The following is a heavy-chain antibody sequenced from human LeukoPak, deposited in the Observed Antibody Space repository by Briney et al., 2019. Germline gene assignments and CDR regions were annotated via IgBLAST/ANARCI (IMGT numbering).Heavy chain of an antibody. CDR2: IYYSGST. V-gene: IGHV4-59*12. Sequence: KPSETLSLTCTVSGGSISSYYWSWIRQPPGKGLEWIGYIYYSGSTNYNPSLKSRVTISVDTSKNQFSLKLSSVTAADTAVYYCARDLRYYYDSSGYPSRAFDIWGQGTMVTVSS. CDR3: ARDLRYYYDSSGYPSRAFDI. CDR1: GGSISSYY. D-gene: IGHD3-22*01. J-gene: IGHJ3*02.